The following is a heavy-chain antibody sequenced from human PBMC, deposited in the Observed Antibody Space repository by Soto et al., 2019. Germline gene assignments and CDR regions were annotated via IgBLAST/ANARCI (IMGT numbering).Heavy chain of an antibody. V-gene: IGHV3-7*01. CDR1: GFTFSSYW. CDR2: IKQDGSEK. J-gene: IGHJ5*02. CDR3: ARENPPSSWFDP. Sequence: GGSLRLSCAASGFTFSSYWMSWVRQAPGKGLGWVANIKQDGSEKYYADSVKGRFTISRDNAKNSLYLQMNSLRAEDTAVYYCARENPPSSWFDPWGQGTLVTVSS.